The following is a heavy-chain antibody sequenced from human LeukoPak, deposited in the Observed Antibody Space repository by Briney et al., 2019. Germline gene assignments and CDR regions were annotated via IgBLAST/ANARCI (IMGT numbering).Heavy chain of an antibody. Sequence: GGSLRLSCAASGFTFSSYGMNWVRQAPRKGLEWVSGISGNGDNTYYADSVKGRFTIYRDNSKSRLSLQMNSLRAEETAVYYCAKTLSSGWSGKYYFDYWGQGTLVSVSS. V-gene: IGHV3-23*01. J-gene: IGHJ4*02. D-gene: IGHD6-19*01. CDR1: GFTFSSYG. CDR2: ISGNGDNT. CDR3: AKTLSSGWSGKYYFDY.